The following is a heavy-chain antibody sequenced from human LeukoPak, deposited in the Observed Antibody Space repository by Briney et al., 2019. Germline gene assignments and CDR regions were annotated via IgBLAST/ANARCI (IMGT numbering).Heavy chain of an antibody. CDR2: ISGDGDTT. V-gene: IGHV3-43*02. CDR1: GFIFEDYA. J-gene: IGHJ4*02. Sequence: PGGSLRLSCAASGFIFEDYAMHWVRQAPGKGLEWVSLISGDGDTTYYADSVKGRFTISRDNRKNSLYLQMNSLRTEDTALYYCAKDVTYFGSGSYYDYWGQGTLVTVST. D-gene: IGHD3-10*01. CDR3: AKDVTYFGSGSYYDY.